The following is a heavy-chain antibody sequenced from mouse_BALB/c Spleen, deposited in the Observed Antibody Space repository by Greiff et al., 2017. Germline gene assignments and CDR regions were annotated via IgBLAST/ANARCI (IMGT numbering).Heavy chain of an antibody. V-gene: IGHV1-80*01. Sequence: QVQLQQSGAELVRPGSSVKISCKASGYAFSSYWMNWVKQRPGQGLEWIGQIYPGDGDTNYNGKFKSKATLTVDKSSSTAYMQLSSLTSEDSAVYYCTRRWLLPMDYWGQGTSVTVSS. CDR1: GYAFSSYW. CDR2: IYPGDGDT. CDR3: TRRWLLPMDY. J-gene: IGHJ4*01. D-gene: IGHD2-3*01.